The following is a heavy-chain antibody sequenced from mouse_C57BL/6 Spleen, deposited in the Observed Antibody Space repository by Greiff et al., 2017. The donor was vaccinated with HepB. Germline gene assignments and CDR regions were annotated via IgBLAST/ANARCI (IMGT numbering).Heavy chain of an antibody. J-gene: IGHJ3*01. V-gene: IGHV1-4*01. Sequence: VQLVESGAELARPGASVKMSCKASGYTFTSYTMHWVKQRPGQGLEWIGYINPSSGYTKYNQKFKDKATLTADKSSSTAYMQLSSLTSEDSAVYYCARDYDYDVGFAYWGQGTLVTVSA. CDR2: INPSSGYT. CDR1: GYTFTSYT. D-gene: IGHD2-4*01. CDR3: ARDYDYDVGFAY.